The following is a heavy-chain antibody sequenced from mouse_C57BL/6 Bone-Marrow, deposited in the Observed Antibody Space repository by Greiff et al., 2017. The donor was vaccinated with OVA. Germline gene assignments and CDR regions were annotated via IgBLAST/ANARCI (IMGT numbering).Heavy chain of an antibody. CDR3: ATYYGSSYSWFAY. V-gene: IGHV2-2*01. CDR1: GFSLTSYG. Sequence: VQLVESGPGLVQPSQSLSITCTVSGFSLTSYGVHWVRQSPGKGLEWLGVIWSGGSTDYNAAFISRLSISKDNSKSQVFFKMTSLQAVDTATYYCATYYGSSYSWFAYWGQGTLVTVSA. CDR2: IWSGGST. J-gene: IGHJ3*01. D-gene: IGHD1-1*01.